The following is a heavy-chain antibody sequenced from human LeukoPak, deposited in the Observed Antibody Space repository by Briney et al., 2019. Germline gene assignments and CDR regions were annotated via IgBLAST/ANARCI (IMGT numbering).Heavy chain of an antibody. V-gene: IGHV1-18*01. CDR1: GYTLTTYG. D-gene: IGHD6-19*01. CDR3: ARVGGYSSGWLRGPFDY. J-gene: IGHJ4*02. Sequence: ASVKVSCKASGYTLTTYGISWVRQAPGQGLEWMGWVSGNNGNTNYAQKLQGRVTMTTDTSTNTAYMELRSLRSDDTAVYYCARVGGYSSGWLRGPFDYWGQGTLVTVSS. CDR2: VSGNNGNT.